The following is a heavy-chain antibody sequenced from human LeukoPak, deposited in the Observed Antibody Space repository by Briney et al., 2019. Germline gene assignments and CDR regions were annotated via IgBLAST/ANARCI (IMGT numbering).Heavy chain of an antibody. D-gene: IGHD6-6*01. J-gene: IGHJ4*02. CDR2: IYHSGST. CDR3: ASIPSYYFDY. Sequence: PSQTLSLTCTVSGGSISSGGYYWSWIRQPPGKGLEWIGYIYHSGSTFYNPSLKSRVTISVDRSKNQFSLKLSSVTAADTAVYYCASIPSYYFDYWGQGTLVTVSS. CDR1: GGSISSGGYY. V-gene: IGHV4-30-2*01.